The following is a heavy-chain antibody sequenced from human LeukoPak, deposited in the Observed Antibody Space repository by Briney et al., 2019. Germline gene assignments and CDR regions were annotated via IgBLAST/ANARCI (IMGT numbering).Heavy chain of an antibody. J-gene: IGHJ6*02. V-gene: IGHV3-23*01. D-gene: IGHD6-6*01. CDR2: ISGSGGST. CDR1: GFTFSSYA. CDR3: AKGSDAYSSSAAPRYGMDV. Sequence: GGSLRLSCAASGFTFSSYAMSWVRQAPGKGLERVSAISGSGGSTYYADSVKGRFTISRDNSKNTLYLQMNSLRAEDTAVYYCAKGSDAYSSSAAPRYGMDVWGQGTTVTVSS.